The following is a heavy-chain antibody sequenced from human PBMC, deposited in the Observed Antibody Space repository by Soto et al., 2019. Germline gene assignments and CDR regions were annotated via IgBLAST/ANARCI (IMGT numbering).Heavy chain of an antibody. J-gene: IGHJ4*02. CDR2: ISSSSSYI. V-gene: IGHV3-21*01. Sequence: PGGSLSLSCAASGFTFSSYSMNWVRQAPGKGLEWVSSISSSSSYIYYTDSVKGRFTISRDNAKNSLYLQMNSLRAEGTAVYYCARVRGYSFNTYFDYWGQGTLVTVSS. D-gene: IGHD5-18*01. CDR3: ARVRGYSFNTYFDY. CDR1: GFTFSSYS.